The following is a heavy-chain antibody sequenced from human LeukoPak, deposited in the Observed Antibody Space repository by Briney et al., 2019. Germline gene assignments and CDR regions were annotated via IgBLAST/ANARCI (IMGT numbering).Heavy chain of an antibody. D-gene: IGHD4-11*01. V-gene: IGHV5-51*01. CDR2: IYPGDSDT. CDR1: GYSFTKSW. Sequence: GESLKISCKGSGYSFTKSWIGWVRQMPGKGLEWMGIIYPGDSDTEYSPSFQGQVTMSADKSISTAYLQWSSLEASDTAMYYCARLMTTVTTRGHPNRWFDPWGQGTLVTVSS. CDR3: ARLMTTVTTRGHPNRWFDP. J-gene: IGHJ5*02.